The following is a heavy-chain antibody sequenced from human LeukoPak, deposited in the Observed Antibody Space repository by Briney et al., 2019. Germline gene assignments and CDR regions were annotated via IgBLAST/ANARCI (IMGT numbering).Heavy chain of an antibody. CDR2: ISISSSYI. Sequence: SGGSLRLSCAASGFTFSSYSMNWVRQATGKGLEWVSSISISSSYIYYADSVKGRFTISRDNAKNSLYLQMNSLRAEDTAVYFCARGRSGYCSTTSCSRPPDYWGQGTLVTVSS. CDR3: ARGRSGYCSTTSCSRPPDY. D-gene: IGHD2-2*03. V-gene: IGHV3-21*01. CDR1: GFTFSSYS. J-gene: IGHJ4*02.